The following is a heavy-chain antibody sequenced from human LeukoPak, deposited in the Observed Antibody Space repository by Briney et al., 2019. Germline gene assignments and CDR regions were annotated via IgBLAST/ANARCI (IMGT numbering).Heavy chain of an antibody. Sequence: GRSLRLSCAASGFPFDNYAMHWVRQVPGKGLEWVSGISERSGTIGYVDSVKGRFTISRDNAKNSLYLLMNSLRAEDTALYYCAKDDYLDYYGSGSYHIDYWGQGTLVTVSS. CDR3: AKDDYLDYYGSGSYHIDY. CDR1: GFPFDNYA. J-gene: IGHJ4*02. D-gene: IGHD3-10*01. V-gene: IGHV3-9*01. CDR2: ISERSGTI.